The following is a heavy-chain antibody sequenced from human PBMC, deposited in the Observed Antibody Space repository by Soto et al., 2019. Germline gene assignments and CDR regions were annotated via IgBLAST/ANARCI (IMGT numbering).Heavy chain of an antibody. D-gene: IGHD6-13*01. CDR2: IYFSGST. CDR3: ARDSHSQQPNHRWGGGYVDV. Sequence: QLQLQESGPGLVKPSQTLSLTCAVSGGSISNGGYYWSWIRQHPGKGLEWIGSIYFSGSTYYNPSRNSRVTIAVASAKNHFSLKLSSVTAADTAVYYCARDSHSQQPNHRWGGGYVDVWGKGTTVTVSS. V-gene: IGHV4-31*11. CDR1: GGSISNGGYY. J-gene: IGHJ6*03.